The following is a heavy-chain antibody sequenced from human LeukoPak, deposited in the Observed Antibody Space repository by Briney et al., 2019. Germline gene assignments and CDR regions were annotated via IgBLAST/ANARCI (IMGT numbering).Heavy chain of an antibody. CDR2: ISYSGTT. D-gene: IGHD4-23*01. J-gene: IGHJ3*02. V-gene: IGHV4-59*08. Sequence: PSETPSLTCIVSGGSISGYNWGWIRQPPGKGLEWIGYISYSGTTNYNPSLKSRVTMSVDKSKNQFSLRLRSVTAADTAVYYCARRDYGGNLPYAFDIWGQGTLVTVSS. CDR1: GGSISGYN. CDR3: ARRDYGGNLPYAFDI.